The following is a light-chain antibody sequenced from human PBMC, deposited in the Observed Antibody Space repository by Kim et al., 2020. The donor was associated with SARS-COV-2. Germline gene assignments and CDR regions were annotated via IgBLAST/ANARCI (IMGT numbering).Light chain of an antibody. CDR1: QDISPY. CDR2: STF. CDR3: QSYNSALLT. J-gene: IGKJ4*01. V-gene: IGKV1-27*01. Sequence: SASVGDRVTITCRASQDISPYLAWYQEKPGKVPKLLIHSTFSLELGVPSRFSGSGSGTDFTLTISSLQPEDVATYYCQSYNSALLTFGGGTKVDIK.